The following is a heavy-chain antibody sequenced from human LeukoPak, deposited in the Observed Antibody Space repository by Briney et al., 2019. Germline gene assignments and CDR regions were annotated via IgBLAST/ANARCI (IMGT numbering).Heavy chain of an antibody. V-gene: IGHV4-34*01. D-gene: IGHD3-10*01. Sequence: PAEPLSLTCAVYGGSFSVYYWSWIRQPPGKGLEWIGDINRSGSTNYNPSLKSRVIISVGTSKNQFFLKLSSGTAAETAVYYCARSRVSRRHYYGMEVGGKGKTVTVSS. CDR3: ARSRVSRRHYYGMEV. CDR1: GGSFSVYY. J-gene: IGHJ6*04. CDR2: INRSGST.